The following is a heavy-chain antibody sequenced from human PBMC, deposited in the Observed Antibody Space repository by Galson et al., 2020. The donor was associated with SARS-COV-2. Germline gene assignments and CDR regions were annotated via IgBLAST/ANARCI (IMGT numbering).Heavy chain of an antibody. D-gene: IGHD2-2*01. J-gene: IGHJ4*02. CDR1: GGSLSGYY. V-gene: IGHV4-34*01. CDR3: ARGRPSWGWLPVSY. Sequence: SQTLSLTCALPGGSLSGYYWNWIPLPPRKGLEWIWEINRSGSTNYNPSLKSRVTVSVDTSKIKFSLNLSSVTAADTAVYYCARGRPSWGWLPVSYWGQGTLGTVSS. CDR2: INRSGST.